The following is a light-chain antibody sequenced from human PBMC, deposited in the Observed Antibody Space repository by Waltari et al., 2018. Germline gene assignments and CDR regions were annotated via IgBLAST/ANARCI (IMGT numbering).Light chain of an antibody. CDR2: GTS. J-gene: IGKJ4*01. CDR1: QSVTSIS. Sequence: CRASQSVTSISLTWYQQKRGQAPRLLIYGTSSRATGIPDRFSGSGSGTDFTLTISRLEPEDFAVYYCQQYDGEVLTFGGGTKVEI. CDR3: QQYDGEVLT. V-gene: IGKV3-20*01.